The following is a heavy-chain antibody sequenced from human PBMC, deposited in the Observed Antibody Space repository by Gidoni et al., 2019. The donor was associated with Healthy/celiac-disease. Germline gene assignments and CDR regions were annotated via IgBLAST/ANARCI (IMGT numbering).Heavy chain of an antibody. J-gene: IGHJ4*02. CDR3: AKDSGSGWSSLFDY. CDR1: GFTFDDSA. D-gene: IGHD6-19*01. V-gene: IGHV3-43*02. Sequence: EVQLVESGGGVVQPGGSLRLSCSASGFTFDDSAMHWVRQAPGKGLEWVSLISGDGGSTYYADSVKGRFTISRDNSKNSLYLQMNSLRTEDTALYYCAKDSGSGWSSLFDYWGQGTLVTVSS. CDR2: ISGDGGST.